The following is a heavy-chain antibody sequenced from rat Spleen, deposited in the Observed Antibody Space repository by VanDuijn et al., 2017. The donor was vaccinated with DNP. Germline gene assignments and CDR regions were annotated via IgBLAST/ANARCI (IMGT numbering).Heavy chain of an antibody. D-gene: IGHD1-11*01. Sequence: EVQLVESGGGLVQPGRSLKLSCVASGFTFSDHNMAWVRQAPKKGLEWVATISYDGLRPYYRDSVKGRFTISRDDSKDTLYLQMDSLRSDDTATYYCARDNYATYGALDAWGQGTSVTVSS. V-gene: IGHV5-7*01. CDR2: ISYDGLRP. CDR1: GFTFSDHN. CDR3: ARDNYATYGALDA. J-gene: IGHJ4*01.